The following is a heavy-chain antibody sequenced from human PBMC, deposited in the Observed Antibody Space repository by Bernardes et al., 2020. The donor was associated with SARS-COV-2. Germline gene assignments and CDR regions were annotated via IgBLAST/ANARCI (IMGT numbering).Heavy chain of an antibody. D-gene: IGHD3-22*01. CDR1: DGSFSDYY. CDR2: INHSGSS. Sequence: SETLSLTCAVYDGSFSDYYWSWLRQPPEKGLEWIGEINHSGSSNYNPSLKNRVTISVATSKKQFSLKLTSVTAADTAVYYCARVKYAAYYDSSGYYSWSLGFDYFDSWGQGTLVTVSS. CDR3: ARVKYAAYYDSSGYYSWSLGFDYFDS. V-gene: IGHV4-34*01. J-gene: IGHJ4*02.